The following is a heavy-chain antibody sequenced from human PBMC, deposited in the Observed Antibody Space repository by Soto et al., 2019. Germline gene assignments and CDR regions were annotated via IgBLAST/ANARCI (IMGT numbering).Heavy chain of an antibody. CDR3: TRTYYYDSSGTPEGWFDP. Sequence: QVQLQESGPGLVKPSQTLYLTCTVSGGSISSGDYYWSWIRQPPGKGLEWIGYIYYSGSTYYNPSLKSRVTISVDTSKNQFSLKLSSVTAADTAVYYCTRTYYYDSSGTPEGWFDPWGQGTLVTVSS. CDR2: IYYSGST. V-gene: IGHV4-30-4*01. J-gene: IGHJ5*02. CDR1: GGSISSGDYY. D-gene: IGHD3-22*01.